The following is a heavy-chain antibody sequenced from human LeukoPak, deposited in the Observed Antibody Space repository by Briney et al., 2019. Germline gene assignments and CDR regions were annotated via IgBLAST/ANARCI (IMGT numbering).Heavy chain of an antibody. CDR3: ARGRPHGNDY. CDR1: GFTFNSHW. D-gene: IGHD4-23*01. V-gene: IGHV3-7*01. J-gene: IGHJ4*02. CDR2: IKQDGSEK. Sequence: PGGSLRLSCTASGFTFNSHWMSWVRQAPGKGLQWVANIKQDGSEKYYVDSVKGRFTISRDNAKNSLYLQMNSLRVEDTAVYYCARGRPHGNDYWGQGTLVTVSS.